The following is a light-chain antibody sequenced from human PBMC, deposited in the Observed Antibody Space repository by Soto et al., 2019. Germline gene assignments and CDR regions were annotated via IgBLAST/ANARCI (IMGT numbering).Light chain of an antibody. J-gene: IGKJ2*01. V-gene: IGKV3-11*01. CDR1: QSVGSS. Sequence: EIVLTQSPDTLSLSPGGRATLSCRASQSVGSSLAWYQQKPGQAPRLLIYDASNRPTGIPARFSGSGSGTESALTTSRLIPDAVAVDLCQQHSGSLTFGEGT. CDR2: DAS. CDR3: QQHSGSLT.